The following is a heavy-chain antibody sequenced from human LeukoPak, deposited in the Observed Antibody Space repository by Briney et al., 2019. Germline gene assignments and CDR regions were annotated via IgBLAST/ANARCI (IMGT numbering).Heavy chain of an antibody. CDR2: INEDGRIV. CDR1: GFTFRTSW. V-gene: IGHV3-74*01. Sequence: GGSLRLSCAASGFTFRTSWMHWVRQTPGKGLEWVSRINEDGRIVTSADSVKGRFTISRDNAKNTLSLQMNRLRAEDSAVYYCLRGLCIGLWGRGTLVAVSS. D-gene: IGHD2/OR15-2a*01. CDR3: LRGLCIGL. J-gene: IGHJ5*02.